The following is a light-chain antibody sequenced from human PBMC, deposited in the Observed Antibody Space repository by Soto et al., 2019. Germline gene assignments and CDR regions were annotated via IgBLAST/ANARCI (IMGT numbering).Light chain of an antibody. V-gene: IGKV3-11*01. CDR2: DAS. CDR3: QQRSHWPIT. J-gene: IGKJ5*01. CDR1: HNVSSY. Sequence: EIVLTQSPATLSLSPGDRATLSCRASHNVSSYLAWYQQKPGQAPRLLIYDASNRAAGIPARFSGSGSGTDFTLTISSLEPEDFAVYYCQQRSHWPITFGQGTRLEI.